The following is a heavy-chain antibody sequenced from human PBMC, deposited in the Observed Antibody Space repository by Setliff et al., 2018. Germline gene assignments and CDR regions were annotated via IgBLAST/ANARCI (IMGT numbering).Heavy chain of an antibody. CDR1: GFTFSDHY. V-gene: IGHV3-11*04. D-gene: IGHD4-4*01. CDR2: IDRSGSTI. CDR3: ARRGTTAFDF. Sequence: LRLSCAASGFTFSDHYMSWIRQVPGKGLQWVAYIDRSGSTIFYTDSVNGRFSISRDNAKRSLYLEMNNLRAEDSAVYYCARRGTTAFDFWGLGTLVTVSS. J-gene: IGHJ4*02.